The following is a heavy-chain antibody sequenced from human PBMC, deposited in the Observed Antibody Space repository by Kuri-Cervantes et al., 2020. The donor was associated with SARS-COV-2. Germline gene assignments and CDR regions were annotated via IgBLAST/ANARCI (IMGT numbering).Heavy chain of an antibody. CDR3: AKDIGTRSTNFVTYDY. J-gene: IGHJ4*02. V-gene: IGHV3-30*18. CDR1: GFIFSNYG. D-gene: IGHD2/OR15-2a*01. CDR2: TSYDGSNA. Sequence: GGSLRLSCAASGFIFSNYGMHWVRQSPGKGLEWVAFTSYDGSNAYYAESVRGRFTVSRDNSKNTLYLQMNGLRAEDTAVYYCAKDIGTRSTNFVTYDYWGQGDLVTVSS.